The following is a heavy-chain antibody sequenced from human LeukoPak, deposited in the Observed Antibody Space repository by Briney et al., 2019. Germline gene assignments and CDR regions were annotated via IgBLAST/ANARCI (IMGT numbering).Heavy chain of an antibody. J-gene: IGHJ6*02. Sequence: GGSLRLSCAASGFTFSSYSMNWVRQAPGKGLEWVSSISSSSSYIYYADSVKGRFTISRDNAKNSLYLQMNSLRAEDTAVYYCASTLAVAGYYYYGMDVWGQGTTVTVSS. V-gene: IGHV3-21*01. D-gene: IGHD6-19*01. CDR2: ISSSSSYI. CDR1: GFTFSSYS. CDR3: ASTLAVAGYYYYGMDV.